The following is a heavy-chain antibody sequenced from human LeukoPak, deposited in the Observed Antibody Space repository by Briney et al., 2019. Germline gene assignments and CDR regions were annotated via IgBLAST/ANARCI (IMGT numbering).Heavy chain of an antibody. Sequence: PGGSLRLSCAASGFTFSSYAMSWVRQAPGKGLEWVSAISGSGGSTYYADSVKGRFTISRDNSKNTLYLQMTSLRAEDTAVYYCAKHGPDYDFWSGLDYRGQGTLVTVSS. V-gene: IGHV3-23*01. D-gene: IGHD3-3*01. CDR3: AKHGPDYDFWSGLDY. J-gene: IGHJ4*02. CDR2: ISGSGGST. CDR1: GFTFSSYA.